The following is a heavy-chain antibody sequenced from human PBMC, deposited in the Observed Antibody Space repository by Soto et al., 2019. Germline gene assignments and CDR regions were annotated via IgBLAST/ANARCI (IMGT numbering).Heavy chain of an antibody. CDR1: GGSINTFY. CDR2: IFSSGST. J-gene: IGHJ4*02. D-gene: IGHD5-12*01. V-gene: IGHV4-4*07. Sequence: SETLSLTCTVSGGSINTFYWSWVRQPAGKGLEWIGRIFSSGSTSFNPSLESRVAMSVDTSKNHFSLNLSSVTAADMAVYYCAREGSYSAYDFAHGIQLWSFDFWGQGALVTVSS. CDR3: AREGSYSAYDFAHGIQLWSFDF.